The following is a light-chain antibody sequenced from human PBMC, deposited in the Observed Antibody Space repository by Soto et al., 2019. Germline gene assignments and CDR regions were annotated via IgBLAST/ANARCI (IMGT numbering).Light chain of an antibody. Sequence: EIVLTQSPGTLSLSPGERATLSCRASQSVSSSYLAWYQQKPGQTPRLLIYGASSRATGIPDRFSGGGSGTDFTLTISRLEPEDFAVYYGQQGGSSPRTFGQVTKVE. V-gene: IGKV3-20*01. CDR1: QSVSSSY. CDR2: GAS. J-gene: IGKJ1*01. CDR3: QQGGSSPRT.